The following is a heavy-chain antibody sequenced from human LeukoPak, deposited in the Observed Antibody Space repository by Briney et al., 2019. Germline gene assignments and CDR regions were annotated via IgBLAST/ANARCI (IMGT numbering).Heavy chain of an antibody. D-gene: IGHD4-23*01. CDR3: ASGALRWGGDY. J-gene: IGHJ4*02. CDR1: GFTFSSNH. CDR2: IYSTGST. V-gene: IGHV3-53*01. Sequence: GGSLRLSCAASGFTFSSNHLSWVRQAPGKGLEWVSVIYSTGSTYYAESVKGRFTISRDNSKNTLYLQMNSLRAEDTAVYYWASGALRWGGDYWGQGTLVTVSS.